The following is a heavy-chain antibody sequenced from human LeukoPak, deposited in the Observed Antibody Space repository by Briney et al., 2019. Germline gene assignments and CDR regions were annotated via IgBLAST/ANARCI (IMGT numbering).Heavy chain of an antibody. CDR3: ARSGLNSYYYDSSGPVH. Sequence: GGSLRLSCAASGFTFSSYWMHWVRQAPGKGLVWVSRINSDGSSTIYADSVKGRFTISRDNAKNTLYLQMNSLRAEDTAVYYCARSGLNSYYYDSSGPVHWGQGTLVTVSS. J-gene: IGHJ4*02. CDR2: INSDGSST. D-gene: IGHD3-22*01. V-gene: IGHV3-74*01. CDR1: GFTFSSYW.